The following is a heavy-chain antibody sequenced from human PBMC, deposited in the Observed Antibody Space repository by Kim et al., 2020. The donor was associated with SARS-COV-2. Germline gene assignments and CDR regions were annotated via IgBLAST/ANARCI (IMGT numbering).Heavy chain of an antibody. J-gene: IGHJ4*02. Sequence: YSPSFQGQVTISADKSISTAYLQWSSLKASDTAMYYCARHPYPGATYFDYWGQGTLVTVSS. V-gene: IGHV5-51*01. CDR3: ARHPYPGATYFDY. D-gene: IGHD5-12*01.